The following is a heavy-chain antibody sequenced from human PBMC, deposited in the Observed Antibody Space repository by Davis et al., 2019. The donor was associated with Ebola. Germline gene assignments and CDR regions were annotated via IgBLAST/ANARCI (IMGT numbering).Heavy chain of an antibody. CDR1: GFSYGDYW. J-gene: IGHJ4*02. CDR3: ARSSGFRLTFDY. D-gene: IGHD4/OR15-4a*01. Sequence: PGGSLRLSCAASGFSYGDYWMNWVRQAPGKGLEWVANINQDGRETYYVDSVKGRFTISRDNAKKSLYLQVNSLRAEDTAVYYCARSSGFRLTFDYWGQGTLVTVSS. V-gene: IGHV3-7*01. CDR2: INQDGRET.